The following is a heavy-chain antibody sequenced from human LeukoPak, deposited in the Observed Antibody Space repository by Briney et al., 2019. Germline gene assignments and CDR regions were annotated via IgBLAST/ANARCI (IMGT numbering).Heavy chain of an antibody. CDR1: GGSISSGSYY. D-gene: IGHD5-18*01. CDR3: ARVSYPYFFDY. Sequence: PSETLSLTCTVSGGSISSGSYYWSWIRQPAGKGLEWIGRIYSSGSTNYNPSLKSRVTMSVDTSKNQFSLKLSSVTAADTAVYYCARVSYPYFFDYWGQGTLVTVSS. J-gene: IGHJ4*02. CDR2: IYSSGST. V-gene: IGHV4-61*02.